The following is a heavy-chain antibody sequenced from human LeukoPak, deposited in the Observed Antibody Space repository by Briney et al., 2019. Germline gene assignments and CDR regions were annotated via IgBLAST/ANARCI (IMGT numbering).Heavy chain of an antibody. J-gene: IGHJ6*02. CDR3: AMESSYGDYESSSYYYGMDV. CDR2: ISSSGSTV. CDR1: GFTFSSYE. D-gene: IGHD4-17*01. Sequence: GVLRLSCAASGFTFSSYEMNWVRQAPGKGLEWVSYISSSGSTVYYADSVKGRFTISRDNAKNSLYLQMNSLRAEDTAVYYCAMESSYGDYESSSYYYGMDVWGQGTTVTVSS. V-gene: IGHV3-48*03.